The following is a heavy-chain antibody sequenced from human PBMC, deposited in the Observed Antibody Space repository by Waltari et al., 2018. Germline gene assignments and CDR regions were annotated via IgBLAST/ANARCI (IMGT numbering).Heavy chain of an antibody. Sequence: EVQLVESGGGLVQPGGSLRLSCAASEFTFSGYWMHWVRQAPGKGLVWVSSIKSDESSTSYADSVKGRFTISRDNAKNTLYLQMNSLRAEDTAVYYCASQNGGNSWWLDPWGQGTLVTVSS. CDR1: EFTFSGYW. V-gene: IGHV3-74*01. CDR2: IKSDESST. J-gene: IGHJ5*02. D-gene: IGHD2-21*02. CDR3: ASQNGGNSWWLDP.